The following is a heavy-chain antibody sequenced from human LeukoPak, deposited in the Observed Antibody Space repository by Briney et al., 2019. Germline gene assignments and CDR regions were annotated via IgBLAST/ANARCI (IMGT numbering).Heavy chain of an antibody. V-gene: IGHV3-30*02. Sequence: PGGSLRLSCTASGFTFRDYGMHWVRQAPGKGLEWVAFIRYDGSNKYYADSVKGRFTISRDNSKNTLYLQMNSLRAEDTAVYYCAKDTEKTGDGPWYWGQGTLVTVSS. CDR3: AKDTEKTGDGPWY. CDR1: GFTFRDYG. J-gene: IGHJ4*02. CDR2: IRYDGSNK. D-gene: IGHD7-27*01.